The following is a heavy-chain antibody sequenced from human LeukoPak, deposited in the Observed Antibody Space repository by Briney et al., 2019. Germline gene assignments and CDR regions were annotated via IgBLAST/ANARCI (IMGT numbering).Heavy chain of an antibody. CDR3: ARGEKGASSLGY. CDR2: INPNSGGT. Sequence: ASVKVSCKPSGYTFTGYYMHWVRQAPGQGLEWMGWINPNSGGTNYAQKFQGRVTMTRDTSISTAYMELSRLRSDDTAVYYCARGEKGASSLGYWGQGTLVTVSS. CDR1: GYTFTGYY. D-gene: IGHD1-26*01. J-gene: IGHJ4*02. V-gene: IGHV1-2*02.